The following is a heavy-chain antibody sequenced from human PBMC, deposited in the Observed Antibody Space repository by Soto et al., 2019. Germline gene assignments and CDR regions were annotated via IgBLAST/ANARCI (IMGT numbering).Heavy chain of an antibody. CDR1: GGTFSSYA. J-gene: IGHJ4*02. CDR3: ARGGCSGGSCWGVILY. CDR2: IIPIFGTA. Sequence: QVQLVQSGAEVKKPGSSVKVSCKASGGTFSSYAISWVRQAPGQGLEWMGGIIPIFGTANYAQKFQGRVTITADESTSTAYMELSSLRSEGTAVYYCARGGCSGGSCWGVILYWGQGTLVTVSS. V-gene: IGHV1-69*12. D-gene: IGHD2-15*01.